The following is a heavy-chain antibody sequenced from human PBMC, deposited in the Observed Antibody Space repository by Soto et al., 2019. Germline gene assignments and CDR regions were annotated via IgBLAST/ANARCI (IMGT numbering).Heavy chain of an antibody. CDR2: ISGSGGST. CDR1: GFTFSSYA. V-gene: IGHV3-23*01. CDR3: AKDRKGGLWFGPNIRMGFDY. D-gene: IGHD3-10*01. Sequence: PGGSLRLSSAASGFTFSSYAMSWVRQATGKGLEWVSAISGSGGSTYYADSVKGRFTISRDNSKNTLYLQMNSLRAEDTAVYYCAKDRKGGLWFGPNIRMGFDYWGQGTPVTVSS. J-gene: IGHJ4*02.